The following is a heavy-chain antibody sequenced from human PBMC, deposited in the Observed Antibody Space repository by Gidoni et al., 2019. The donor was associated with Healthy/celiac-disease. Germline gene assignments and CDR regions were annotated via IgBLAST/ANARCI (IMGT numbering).Heavy chain of an antibody. J-gene: IGHJ4*02. D-gene: IGHD4-17*01. Sequence: QVQLVESGGGVVQPGRSLSLSCAASGFPFSSYAMHWVRQAPGKGLEWVAVISYDGSNKYYADSVKGRFTISRDNSKNTLYLQMNSLRAEDTAVYYCARVDYGDYEYDYWGQGTLVTVSS. CDR1: GFPFSSYA. V-gene: IGHV3-30-3*01. CDR3: ARVDYGDYEYDY. CDR2: ISYDGSNK.